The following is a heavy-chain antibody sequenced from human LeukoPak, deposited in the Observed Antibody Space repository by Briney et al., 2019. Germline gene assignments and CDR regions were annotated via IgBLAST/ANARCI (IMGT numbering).Heavy chain of an antibody. CDR1: GFTFSSYS. V-gene: IGHV3-23*01. D-gene: IGHD3-3*01. Sequence: GGSLRLSCAASGFTFSSYSMDWVRQAPGKGLEWVSAISNSGGSTYYAGSVKGRFTISRDNSKNTLYLQMNSLRAEDTAVYYCAKSAEVTTYYDFWSGLNKFDYWGQGTLVTVSS. CDR2: ISNSGGST. CDR3: AKSAEVTTYYDFWSGLNKFDY. J-gene: IGHJ4*02.